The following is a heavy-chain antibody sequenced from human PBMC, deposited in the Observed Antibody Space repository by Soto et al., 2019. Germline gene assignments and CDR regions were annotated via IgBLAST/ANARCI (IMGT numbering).Heavy chain of an antibody. J-gene: IGHJ4*02. D-gene: IGHD6-13*01. CDR1: GFTFRTYG. Sequence: GGSLRLSCAASGFTFRTYGMNWVRRAPGGGLEWVASISSSGSFIYYADAVKGRFTISRDDAEKSLYLQMNSLRAEDTALYCCARGPEGIAAALDYWGRGTLVTVSS. V-gene: IGHV3-21*01. CDR2: ISSSGSFI. CDR3: ARGPEGIAAALDY.